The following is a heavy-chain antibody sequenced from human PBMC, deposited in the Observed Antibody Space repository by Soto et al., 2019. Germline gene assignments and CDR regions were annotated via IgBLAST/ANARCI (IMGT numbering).Heavy chain of an antibody. V-gene: IGHV3-9*01. CDR1: GFTFDDYS. CDR3: AKDTWSGEYYDILTGLLGGMDV. Sequence: GGSLRLSCAASGFTFDDYSMHWVRNTPGKGLEWVSGISWNSGSIGYADSVKGRFTISRDNAKNSLYLQMNSLRAEDTALYYCAKDTWSGEYYDILTGLLGGMDVWGQGTTVTVSS. CDR2: ISWNSGSI. J-gene: IGHJ6*02. D-gene: IGHD3-9*01.